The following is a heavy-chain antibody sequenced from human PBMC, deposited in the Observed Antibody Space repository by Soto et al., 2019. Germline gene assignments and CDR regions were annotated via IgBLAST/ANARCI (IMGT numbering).Heavy chain of an antibody. D-gene: IGHD6-6*01. CDR1: GFTVSSNY. V-gene: IGHV3-53*04. CDR2: IYSGGST. J-gene: IGHJ6*03. CDR3: ATKAARTYYYYYMDV. Sequence: GGSLRLSCAASGFTVSSNYMSWVRQAPGKGLEWVSVIYSGGSTYYADSVKGRFTISRHNSKNTLYLQMNSLRAEDTAVYYCATKAARTYYYYYMDVWGKGTTVTVSS.